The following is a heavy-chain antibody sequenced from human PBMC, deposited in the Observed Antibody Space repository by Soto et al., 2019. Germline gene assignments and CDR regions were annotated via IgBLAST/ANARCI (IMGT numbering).Heavy chain of an antibody. CDR1: GDPITSYF. Sequence: XSETLSLTCTVSGDPITSYFWSWIRQPAGKGLEWIGHMFPGGTTSHNSSLKSRVSMSIDTSKNQFSLTLTSVTAADTAVYYCARTLSGFTYGSRQFYFDYWGQGTLVTASS. D-gene: IGHD3-10*01. J-gene: IGHJ4*02. V-gene: IGHV4-4*07. CDR2: MFPGGTT. CDR3: ARTLSGFTYGSRQFYFDY.